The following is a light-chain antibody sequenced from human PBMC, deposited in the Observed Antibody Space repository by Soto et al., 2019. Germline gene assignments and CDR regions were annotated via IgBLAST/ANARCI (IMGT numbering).Light chain of an antibody. CDR3: SSFTTSDTHV. J-gene: IGLJ1*01. Sequence: QSALTQPPSVSGSPGQSVAISCTGTSSDVGSFNRVSWYQQSPGTAPKLMIYDVNNRPSGVPDRFSGSKSGNAASLTISGLQAEDESDYYCSSFTTSDTHVFGTGTKLTVL. CDR1: SSDVGSFNR. CDR2: DVN. V-gene: IGLV2-18*02.